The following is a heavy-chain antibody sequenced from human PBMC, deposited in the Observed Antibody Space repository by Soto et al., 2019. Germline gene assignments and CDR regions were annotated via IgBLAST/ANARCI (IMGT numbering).Heavy chain of an antibody. V-gene: IGHV3-74*01. CDR3: VKVLARGVGVPRFYFDS. CDR1: GFTFSNSW. CDR2: INADGTST. Sequence: GALRLSCAASGFTFSNSWMHWVRQVSGKGLEWVSRINADGTSTSYADSVKGRFTISRDNAKNTLYLHVNSLRAEDTAVYYCVKVLARGVGVPRFYFDSWGQGALVTVTS. J-gene: IGHJ4*02. D-gene: IGHD2-2*01.